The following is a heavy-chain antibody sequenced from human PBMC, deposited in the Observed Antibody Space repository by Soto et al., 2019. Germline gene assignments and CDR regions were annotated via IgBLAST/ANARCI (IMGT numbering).Heavy chain of an antibody. D-gene: IGHD3-22*01. CDR3: ATDRSTMIVPFDAFDI. Sequence: ASGKVSCKVSGYTLTELSMHWVRQAPGKGLEWMGGFDPEDGETIYAQKFQGRVTMTEDTSTDTAYMELSSLRSEDTAVYYCATDRSTMIVPFDAFDIWGQGTMVT. CDR1: GYTLTELS. J-gene: IGHJ3*02. V-gene: IGHV1-24*01. CDR2: FDPEDGET.